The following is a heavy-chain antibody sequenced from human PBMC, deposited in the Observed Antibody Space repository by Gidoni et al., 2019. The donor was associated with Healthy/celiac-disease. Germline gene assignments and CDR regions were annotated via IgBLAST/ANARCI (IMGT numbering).Heavy chain of an antibody. Sequence: EVQLVEAGGGLGQTGGSLGYSCAASGFTWSSDARSWVRQAPGTGLEGVSAISGGGGSTYYADSVEGRFTISRDNSKNTLYLPMNSRRAEDTAVYYCAKDRLSITMVRGVIPFDYWGQGTLVTVSS. V-gene: IGHV3-23*04. CDR2: ISGGGGST. J-gene: IGHJ4*02. CDR1: GFTWSSDA. D-gene: IGHD3-10*01. CDR3: AKDRLSITMVRGVIPFDY.